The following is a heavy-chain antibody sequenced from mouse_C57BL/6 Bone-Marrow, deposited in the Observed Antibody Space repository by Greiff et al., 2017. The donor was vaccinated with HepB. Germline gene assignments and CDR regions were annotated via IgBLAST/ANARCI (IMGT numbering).Heavy chain of an antibody. J-gene: IGHJ2*01. CDR3: ARDGITTDDFDY. V-gene: IGHV5-4*01. CDR1: GFTFSSYA. CDR2: ISDGGSYT. D-gene: IGHD1-1*01. Sequence: EVKLVESGGGLVKPGGSLKLSCAASGFTFSSYAMSWVRQTPEKRLEWVATISDGGSYTYYPDNVKGRFTISRDNAKNNLYLQMSHLKSEDTAMYYCARDGITTDDFDYWGQGTTLTVSS.